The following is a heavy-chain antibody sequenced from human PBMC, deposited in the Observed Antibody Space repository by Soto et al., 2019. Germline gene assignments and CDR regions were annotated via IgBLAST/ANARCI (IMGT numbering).Heavy chain of an antibody. CDR1: GGTRSSYH. Sequence: LSLACPVYGGTRSSYHWISIRQSPGKGLEWIGNIYYSGSTNYNPSLKSRVIISVDTSKNQFSLKLSSVTAADTAMYYCARDRSGGYTWFDPWGQGTLVTF. J-gene: IGHJ5*02. D-gene: IGHD3-10*01. CDR2: IYYSGST. CDR3: ARDRSGGYTWFDP. V-gene: IGHV4-59*01.